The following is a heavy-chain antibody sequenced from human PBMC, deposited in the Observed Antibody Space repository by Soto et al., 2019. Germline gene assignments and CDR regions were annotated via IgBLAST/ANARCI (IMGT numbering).Heavy chain of an antibody. J-gene: IGHJ4*02. V-gene: IGHV3-7*01. CDR2: IKPDGSDK. CDR3: ARENYFDY. Sequence: HPVGSLRLSSAASGFTFHNYWMGWVRQTPDKGLEWVANIKPDGSDKYYVDSVKGRFTISRDNAKNSLYLQMNSLRAEDTAVYYCARENYFDYWGQGT. CDR1: GFTFHNYW.